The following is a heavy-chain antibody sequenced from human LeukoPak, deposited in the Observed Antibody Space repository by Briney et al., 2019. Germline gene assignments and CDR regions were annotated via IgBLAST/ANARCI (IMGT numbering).Heavy chain of an antibody. CDR3: ARDRQTGDAFDT. Sequence: SETLSLTCAVYGGSFSGYYWSWIRQPPGKGLEGIGYIYYSGSTNYNPSLKSRVTISVDTSKNQFSLKLSSVTAADTAVYYCARDRQTGDAFDTWGQGTMVTVSS. V-gene: IGHV4-59*01. CDR2: IYYSGST. D-gene: IGHD7-27*01. CDR1: GGSFSGYY. J-gene: IGHJ3*02.